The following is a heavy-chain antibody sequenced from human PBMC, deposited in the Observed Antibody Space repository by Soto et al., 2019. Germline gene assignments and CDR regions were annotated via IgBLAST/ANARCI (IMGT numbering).Heavy chain of an antibody. CDR3: ARNYGDYVPDY. CDR1: GGSISSGGYS. V-gene: IGHV4-30-2*01. CDR2: IYHSGST. D-gene: IGHD4-17*01. J-gene: IGHJ4*02. Sequence: PSETLSLTCTVSGGSISSGGYSWSWIRQPPGKGLEWIGYIYHSGSTYYNPSLKSRVTISVDRSKNQFSLKLSSVTAADTAVYYCARNYGDYVPDYWGQGTRVTVAS.